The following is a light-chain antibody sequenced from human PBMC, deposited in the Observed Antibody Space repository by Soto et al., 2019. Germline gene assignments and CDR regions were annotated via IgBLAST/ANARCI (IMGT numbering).Light chain of an antibody. CDR3: SSYTSSSTYV. J-gene: IGLJ1*01. Sequence: ARTRPPSVSGSPGQSVTFSCPGTSRVFGSYTRVSWYQHPPGTAPNLMFYEVSNRPSGVPDRFSGSKSGDTASLTISGLQAEDEADYYCSSYTSSSTYVFGTGTKVPVL. CDR2: EVS. CDR1: SRVFGSYTR. V-gene: IGLV2-18*02.